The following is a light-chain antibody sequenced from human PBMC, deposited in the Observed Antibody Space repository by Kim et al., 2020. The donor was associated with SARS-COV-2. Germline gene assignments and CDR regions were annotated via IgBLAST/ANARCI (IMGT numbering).Light chain of an antibody. CDR2: GAS. CDR1: QSVKNN. CDR3: HQYNDWPLLT. V-gene: IGKV3-15*01. J-gene: IGKJ4*01. Sequence: IVMTQSPATLSVSPGERVTLSCRASQSVKNNLAWYQQRPGQAPRLLIYGASTRATDISARFSGSGSGTEFTLTIRSLQSEDLAVYYCHQYNDWPLLTFGGGTKVDIK.